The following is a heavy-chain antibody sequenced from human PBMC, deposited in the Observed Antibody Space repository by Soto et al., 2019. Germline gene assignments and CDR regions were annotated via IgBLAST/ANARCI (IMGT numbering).Heavy chain of an antibody. CDR1: GFTFLSFT. CDR3: ATAEVDY. V-gene: IGHV3-21*01. Sequence: PGGSLRLSCAASGFTFLSFTMNWVRQAPGKGLEWVSTISSNSAYIYYADSVKGRFTVSRDNAKNTLYLQMNSLRAEDTAVYYCATAEVDYWGPGTLVTVSS. CDR2: ISSNSAYI. J-gene: IGHJ4*02.